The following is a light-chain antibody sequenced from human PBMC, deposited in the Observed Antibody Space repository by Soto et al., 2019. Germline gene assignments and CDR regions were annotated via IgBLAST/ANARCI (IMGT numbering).Light chain of an antibody. Sequence: DIQMTQSPSTLSASVGYRVTITCRSSQSISSWLAWYQQKPGKAPKLLIYKASSLESGVPSRFSGSGSGTEFTLTISSLQPDDFATYYCQQYNSYPVTFGQGTKVDIK. CDR1: QSISSW. J-gene: IGKJ1*01. V-gene: IGKV1-5*03. CDR3: QQYNSYPVT. CDR2: KAS.